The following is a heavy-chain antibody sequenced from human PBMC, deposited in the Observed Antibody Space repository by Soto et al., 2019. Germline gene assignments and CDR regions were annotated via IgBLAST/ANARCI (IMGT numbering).Heavy chain of an antibody. CDR3: AREGGMRGGPYYYGMDV. Sequence: ASVKVSCKASGGTFSSYTISWVRQAPGQGLEWMGRIIPILGIANYAQKFQGRVTITADKSTSTAYMELSSLRSEDTAVYYCAREGGMRGGPYYYGMDVWGQGTTVTVSS. D-gene: IGHD2-15*01. CDR1: GGTFSSYT. J-gene: IGHJ6*02. V-gene: IGHV1-69*04. CDR2: IIPILGIA.